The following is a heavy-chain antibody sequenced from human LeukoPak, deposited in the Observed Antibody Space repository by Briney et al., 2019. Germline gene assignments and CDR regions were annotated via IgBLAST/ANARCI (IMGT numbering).Heavy chain of an antibody. CDR3: AREDVANWSKLFDY. J-gene: IGHJ4*02. V-gene: IGHV3-33*01. CDR2: IWYDGSNK. D-gene: IGHD7-27*01. CDR1: GFTFSSYG. Sequence: GGSLRLSCAAPGFTFSSYGMHWVRQAPGKGLEWVAVIWYDGSNKYYADSVKGRFTISRDNSKNTLYLQMNSLRAEDTAVYYCAREDVANWSKLFDYWGQGTLVTVSS.